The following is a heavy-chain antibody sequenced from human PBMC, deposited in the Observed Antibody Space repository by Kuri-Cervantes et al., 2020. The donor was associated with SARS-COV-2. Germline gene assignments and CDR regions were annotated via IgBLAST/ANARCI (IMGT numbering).Heavy chain of an antibody. CDR3: ARGLKEAKHIVVVTAIRETRRFDY. D-gene: IGHD2-21*02. CDR1: GGSFSGYY. CDR2: INHGGST. Sequence: SQTLSLPCAVYGGSFSGYYWSWIRQPPGKGLEWIGEINHGGSTNYNPSLKSRVTISVDTSKNQFSLKLSSVTAADTAVYYCARGLKEAKHIVVVTAIRETRRFDYWGQGTLVTVSS. J-gene: IGHJ4*02. V-gene: IGHV4-34*01.